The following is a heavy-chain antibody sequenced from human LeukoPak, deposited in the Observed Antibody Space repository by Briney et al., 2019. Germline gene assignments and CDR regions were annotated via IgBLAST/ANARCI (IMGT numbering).Heavy chain of an antibody. CDR2: ITSSGNTT. V-gene: IGHV3-11*04. CDR3: ARDGGSSWYFDY. J-gene: IGHJ4*02. D-gene: IGHD6-13*01. Sequence: GGSLRLSCAASGFTFSDYYMSWIRQAPGKGLECVSYITSSGNTTYHADSVKGRFTISRDNAKNSLYLQMSSLRAEDTAVYYCARDGGSSWYFDYWGQGTLVTVSS. CDR1: GFTFSDYY.